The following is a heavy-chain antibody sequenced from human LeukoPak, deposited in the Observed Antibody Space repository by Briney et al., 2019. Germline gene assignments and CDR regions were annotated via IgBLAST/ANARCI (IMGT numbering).Heavy chain of an antibody. D-gene: IGHD2-15*01. J-gene: IGHJ4*02. CDR1: GFRFDDYA. CDR3: VKDPLPQYFRGGETLLDY. Sequence: GRSLRLSCAASGFRFDDYAMHWVRQAPGKGPEWVSGITWNSGSVGYADSVQGRFTISRDNAKNFLYLQMNSLGPDDTAIYYCVKDPLPQYFRGGETLLDYWGQGALVSVSS. V-gene: IGHV3-9*01. CDR2: ITWNSGSV.